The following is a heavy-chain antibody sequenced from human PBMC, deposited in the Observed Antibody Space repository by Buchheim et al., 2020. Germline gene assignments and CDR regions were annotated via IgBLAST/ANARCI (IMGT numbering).Heavy chain of an antibody. D-gene: IGHD3-16*01. CDR1: GFTFSSYW. CDR2: IRSKAYGGPT. V-gene: IGHV3-49*04. J-gene: IGHJ4*02. Sequence: EVQLVESGGGLVQPGGSLRLSCAASGFTFSSYWLSWVRQAPGKGLAWVGFIRSKAYGGPTEYAASVKGRFTISRDDSKRLPYLQMNSLKTEDTAVYYCRMGSANYWGQGTL. CDR3: RMGSANY.